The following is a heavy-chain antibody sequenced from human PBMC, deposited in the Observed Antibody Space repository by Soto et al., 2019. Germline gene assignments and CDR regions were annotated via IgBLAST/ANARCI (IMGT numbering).Heavy chain of an antibody. CDR2: IYYSGST. J-gene: IGHJ4*02. CDR3: ARRRGDSIVATPDFDY. Sequence: SETLSLTCTVSGGSISSGGYYWSWIRQHPGKGLEWIGYIYYSGSTYYNPSLKSRVTISVDTSKNQFSLKLSSVTAADTAVYYCARRRGDSIVATPDFDYWGQGTLVTVSS. CDR1: GGSISSGGYY. D-gene: IGHD5-12*01. V-gene: IGHV4-31*03.